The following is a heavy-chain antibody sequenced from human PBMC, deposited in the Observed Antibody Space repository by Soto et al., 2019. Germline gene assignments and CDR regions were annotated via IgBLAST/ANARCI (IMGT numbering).Heavy chain of an antibody. CDR3: AREGSVAGNYGMDD. D-gene: IGHD6-19*01. Sequence: QVQLLQSGAEVKKPVSSVKVSCKASGGTFSTYAISWVRQAPAQGLEWMRGIIAIFATPSYEQKFQARVTITADKSTSTAYMELSSLRSEDTDVYYCAREGSVAGNYGMDDWGQGTTVTVSS. CDR1: GGTFSTYA. CDR2: IIAIFATP. J-gene: IGHJ6*02. V-gene: IGHV1-69*06.